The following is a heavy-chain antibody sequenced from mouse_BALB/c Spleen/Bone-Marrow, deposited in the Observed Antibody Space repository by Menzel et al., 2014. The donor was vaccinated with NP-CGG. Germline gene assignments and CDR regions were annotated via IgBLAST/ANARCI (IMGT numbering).Heavy chain of an antibody. CDR1: GFTFTDYY. D-gene: IGHD2-3*01. V-gene: IGHV7-3*02. Sequence: VQLQQSGGGLVQPGGSLRLSCATSGFTFTDYYMNWVRQPPGKALEWLGFIRNKAYGYTTEYSASVKGRFTISRDNSQSILYLQMNTLRAEDSATYYCARDMGGLLFDYWGQGTTLTVSS. CDR2: IRNKAYGYTT. CDR3: ARDMGGLLFDY. J-gene: IGHJ2*01.